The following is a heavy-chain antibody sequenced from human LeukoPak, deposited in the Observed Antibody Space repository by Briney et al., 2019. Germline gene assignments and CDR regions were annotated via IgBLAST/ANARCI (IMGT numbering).Heavy chain of an antibody. CDR3: ARAELRFLEWLLYY. CDR1: GYTFTSYG. CDR2: ISAYNGNT. Sequence: GASVKVSCKASGYTFTSYGISWVRQAPGQGLEWMGWISAYNGNTNYAQKLQGRVTMTTDTSTSTAYMELRSLRSDDTAVYYCARAELRFLEWLLYYWGQGTLVTVSS. D-gene: IGHD3-3*01. V-gene: IGHV1-18*01. J-gene: IGHJ4*02.